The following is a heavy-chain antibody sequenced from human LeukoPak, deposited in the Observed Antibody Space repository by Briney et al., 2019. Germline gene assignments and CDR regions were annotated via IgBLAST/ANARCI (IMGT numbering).Heavy chain of an antibody. J-gene: IGHJ4*02. Sequence: ASVKVSCKASGYTFTSYGISWVRQASGQGLEWMGWISAYNGNTNYAQKLQGRVTMTTDTSTSTAYMELRSLRSDDTAVYYCAGNALYDFWSGYSHIPDYWGQGTLVTVSS. D-gene: IGHD3-3*01. CDR3: AGNALYDFWSGYSHIPDY. V-gene: IGHV1-18*01. CDR2: ISAYNGNT. CDR1: GYTFTSYG.